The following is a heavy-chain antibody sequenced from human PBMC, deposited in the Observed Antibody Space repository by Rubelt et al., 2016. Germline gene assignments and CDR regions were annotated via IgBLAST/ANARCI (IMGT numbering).Heavy chain of an antibody. Sequence: QVQLQESGPGLVKPSETLSLTCTVSGGSISSYYWSWIRQPPGKGLEWIGYIYYSGSTNYNPSLKSRVTISVDTSKNQFSLKLSSVTAADTAVYYWARVDTAMAERGYYYYYYMDVWGKGTTVTVSS. D-gene: IGHD5-18*01. CDR2: IYYSGST. J-gene: IGHJ6*03. CDR1: GGSISSYY. CDR3: ARVDTAMAERGYYYYYYMDV. V-gene: IGHV4-59*01.